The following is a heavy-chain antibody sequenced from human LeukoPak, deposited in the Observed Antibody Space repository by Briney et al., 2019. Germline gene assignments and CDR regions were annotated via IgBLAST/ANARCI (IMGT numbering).Heavy chain of an antibody. CDR1: GFTFSIYN. J-gene: IGHJ3*02. D-gene: IGHD3-3*01. CDR3: ARDHGALRLLDWDGAFEI. V-gene: IGHV3-21*01. Sequence: PGGSLRLSCEVSGFTFSIYNMNWVRQAPGKGLEWVSSITSSSSYIYYADSVKGRFTISRDNAKNSLYLQMNSLRAEDTAVYYCARDHGALRLLDWDGAFEIWGQGTMVTVSS. CDR2: ITSSSSYI.